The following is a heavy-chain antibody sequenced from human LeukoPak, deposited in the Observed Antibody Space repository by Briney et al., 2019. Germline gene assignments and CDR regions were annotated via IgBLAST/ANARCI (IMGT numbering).Heavy chain of an antibody. J-gene: IGHJ4*02. CDR1: GYTFSGYY. Sequence: ASVKVSCKASGYTFSGYYMHWVRQAPGQGLEWMGWMHPNSGSTNYVQKFQGRVTMTRDTSISTAYMELSRLRSDDTAVYYCARGTKPSYSSSWYLDYWGQGTLVTVSS. D-gene: IGHD6-13*01. CDR3: ARGTKPSYSSSWYLDY. V-gene: IGHV1-2*02. CDR2: MHPNSGST.